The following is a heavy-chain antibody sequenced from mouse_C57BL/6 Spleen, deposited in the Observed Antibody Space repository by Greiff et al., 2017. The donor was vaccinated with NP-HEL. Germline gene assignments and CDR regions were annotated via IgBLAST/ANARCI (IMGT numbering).Heavy chain of an antibody. CDR2: IYPSDSET. J-gene: IGHJ2*01. CDR1: GYTFTSYW. Sequence: VQLQQSGAELVRPGSSVKLSCKASGYTFTSYWMDWVKQRPGQGLEWIGNIYPSDSETHYNQKFKDKATLTVDKSSSTAYMQLSSLTSEDSAVYDCASHYDDGFDYWGQGTTLTVSS. D-gene: IGHD2-4*01. CDR3: ASHYDDGFDY. V-gene: IGHV1-61*01.